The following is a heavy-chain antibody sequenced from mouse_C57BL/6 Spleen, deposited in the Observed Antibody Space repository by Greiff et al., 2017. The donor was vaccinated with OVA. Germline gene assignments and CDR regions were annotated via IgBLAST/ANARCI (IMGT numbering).Heavy chain of an antibody. J-gene: IGHJ3*01. Sequence: QVQLQQPGAELVMPGASVKLSCKASGYTFTSSWMHWVKQRPGQGLEWIGEIDPSDSYTNYNQKFKGKSTLTVDKSSSTAYMQLSSLTSEDSAVYYCARSYYGSSAWFAYWGQGTLVTVSA. CDR1: GYTFTSSW. CDR3: ARSYYGSSAWFAY. CDR2: IDPSDSYT. V-gene: IGHV1-69*01. D-gene: IGHD1-1*01.